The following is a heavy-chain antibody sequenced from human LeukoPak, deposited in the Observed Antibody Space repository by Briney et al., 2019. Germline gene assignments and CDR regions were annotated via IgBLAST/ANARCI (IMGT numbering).Heavy chain of an antibody. D-gene: IGHD2-2*01. CDR1: GVSISSGGYY. CDR3: ARVVPAASVVDY. CDR2: IYYSGST. V-gene: IGHV4-31*03. Sequence: SETLSLTCTVSGVSISSGGYYWSRIRQHPGKGLEWIGYIYYSGSTYYNPSLKSRVTISVDTSKNQFSLKLSSVTAADTAVYYCARVVPAASVVDYWGQGTLVTVSS. J-gene: IGHJ4*02.